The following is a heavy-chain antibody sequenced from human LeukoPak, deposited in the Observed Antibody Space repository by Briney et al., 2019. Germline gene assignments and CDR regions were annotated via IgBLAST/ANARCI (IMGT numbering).Heavy chain of an antibody. D-gene: IGHD2/OR15-2a*01. Sequence: GGSLRLSCAASGNYWMHWVRQAPGKGLVWVSHINSDGSWTSYADSVKGRFTISKDNAKNTVYLQMNSLRAEDTAVYYCVSFYETYWGRGTLVTVTS. CDR1: GNYW. V-gene: IGHV3-74*01. J-gene: IGHJ4*02. CDR2: INSDGSWT. CDR3: VSFYETY.